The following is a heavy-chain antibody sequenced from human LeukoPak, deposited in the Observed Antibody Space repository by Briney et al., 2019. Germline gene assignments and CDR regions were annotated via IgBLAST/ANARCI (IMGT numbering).Heavy chain of an antibody. CDR2: IHSDGSST. J-gene: IGHJ4*02. Sequence: GGSLRLSCAASGFTFSGTWMHWFRQAPGKGLVWVSRIHSDGSSTIYADSVKGRFTISRDNSKNTLYLQMNSLRAEDTAVYYCARVVDHDYGDYYLDYWGQGTLVTVSS. D-gene: IGHD4-17*01. CDR1: GFTFSGTW. CDR3: ARVVDHDYGDYYLDY. V-gene: IGHV3-74*01.